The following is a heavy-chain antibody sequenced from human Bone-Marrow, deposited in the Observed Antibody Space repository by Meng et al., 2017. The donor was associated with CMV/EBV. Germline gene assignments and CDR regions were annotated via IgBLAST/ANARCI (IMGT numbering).Heavy chain of an antibody. Sequence: ASVKVSCKASGYTFTGYYMHWVRQAPGQGLEWMGWINPNSGGTNYAQKFQGRVTMTRDTSISTAYMELSRLRSDDTAVYYCARAIVREIILSGWDSWGQGPLVTVSS. CDR1: GYTFTGYY. V-gene: IGHV1-2*02. CDR2: INPNSGGT. D-gene: IGHD3-10*01. J-gene: IGHJ4*02. CDR3: ARAIVREIILSGWDS.